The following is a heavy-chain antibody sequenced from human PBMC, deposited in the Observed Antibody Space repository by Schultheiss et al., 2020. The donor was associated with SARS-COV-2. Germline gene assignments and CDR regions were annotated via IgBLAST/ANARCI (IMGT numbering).Heavy chain of an antibody. CDR2: INHSGST. CDR3: ASLSGEYQLLGFDY. J-gene: IGHJ4*02. D-gene: IGHD2-2*01. V-gene: IGHV4-34*01. Sequence: SETLSLTCAVYGGSFSGYYWSWIRQPPGKGLEWIGEINHSGSTNYNPSLKSRVTISVDTSKNQFSLKLSSVTAADTAVYYCASLSGEYQLLGFDYWGQGTLVTVSS. CDR1: GGSFSGYY.